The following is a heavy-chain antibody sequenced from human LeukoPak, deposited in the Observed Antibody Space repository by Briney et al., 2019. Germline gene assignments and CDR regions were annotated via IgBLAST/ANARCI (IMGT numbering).Heavy chain of an antibody. D-gene: IGHD3-22*01. CDR2: MNPDSGNT. CDR3: ARVAYYYDSAGLYLNYFYGMDV. CDR1: GYTFTSYD. V-gene: IGHV1-8*01. J-gene: IGHJ6*02. Sequence: ASVKASCKASGYTFTSYDINWVRQATGQGLEWMGYMNPDSGNTGYAQKFQGRVTMTRDPSISTAYMELSSLGSEDTAVYYCARVAYYYDSAGLYLNYFYGMDVWGQGTTVTVSS.